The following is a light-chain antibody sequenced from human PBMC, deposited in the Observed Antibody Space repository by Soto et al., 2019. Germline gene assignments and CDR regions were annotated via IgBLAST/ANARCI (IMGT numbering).Light chain of an antibody. Sequence: EIVLTQSPGTLSLSVGERVTLSCRASQSVSSYLAWYQQTPGQAPRLLIYDTSNRATGTPDRFSGSGSGTDFTLTISRLEPEDFTVYYCQQYGSSPLNFGGGTTVEIK. CDR2: DTS. CDR3: QQYGSSPLN. CDR1: QSVSSY. V-gene: IGKV3-20*01. J-gene: IGKJ4*01.